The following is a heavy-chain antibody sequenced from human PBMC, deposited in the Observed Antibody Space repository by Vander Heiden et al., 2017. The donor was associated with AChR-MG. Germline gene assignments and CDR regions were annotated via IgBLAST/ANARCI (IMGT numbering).Heavy chain of an antibody. CDR1: GFTFSSYA. CDR2: ISYDGSNK. J-gene: IGHJ6*03. D-gene: IGHD4-4*01. V-gene: IGHV3-30-3*01. CDR3: ARGSSLQDNYYYYYYMDV. Sequence: QVQLVESGGGVVQPGRSLRLSCAASGFTFSSYAMHWVRQAPGKGLEWVAVISYDGSNKYYADSVKGRVTISRDNSKNTLYLQMNSLRAEDTAVYYCARGSSLQDNYYYYYYMDVWGKGTTVTVSS.